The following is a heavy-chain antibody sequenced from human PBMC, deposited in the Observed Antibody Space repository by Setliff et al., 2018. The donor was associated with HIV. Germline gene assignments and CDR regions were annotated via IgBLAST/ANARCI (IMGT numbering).Heavy chain of an antibody. D-gene: IGHD3-10*01. Sequence: ASVKVSCKVSGYSLTDLSIHWVRQAPGKGLEWMGGFDPEDGETVYAQKFQGRVTITTDESTSTAYMELSSLRSEDTAVYYCARDGSKNYYYYYMDVWGKGTTVTVSS. V-gene: IGHV1-24*01. J-gene: IGHJ6*03. CDR3: ARDGSKNYYYYYMDV. CDR1: GYSLTDLS. CDR2: FDPEDGET.